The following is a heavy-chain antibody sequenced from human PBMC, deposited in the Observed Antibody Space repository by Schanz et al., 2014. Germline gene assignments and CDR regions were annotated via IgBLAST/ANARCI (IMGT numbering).Heavy chain of an antibody. V-gene: IGHV3-11*05. J-gene: IGHJ4*02. CDR1: GFTFSDHY. D-gene: IGHD3-9*01. Sequence: VQLVESGGGMVQPGGSLRLSCAASGFTFSDHYMDWVRQAPGKGLEWVSYISSSGSYTNYADSVKGRFTTSRDNGKKSMYLQMNSLRAEDTAVYYCAKDHAGSDILTALGNWGQGTLVTVSS. CDR2: ISSSGSYT. CDR3: AKDHAGSDILTALGN.